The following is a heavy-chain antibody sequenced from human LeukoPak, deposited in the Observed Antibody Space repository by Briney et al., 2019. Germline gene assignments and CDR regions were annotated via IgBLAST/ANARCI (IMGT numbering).Heavy chain of an antibody. CDR3: ARGRAGYSSSSGSTLKYYYYYGMDV. CDR2: ISSSSSYI. J-gene: IGHJ6*02. CDR1: GLTFSSYS. D-gene: IGHD6-13*01. V-gene: IGHV3-21*01. Sequence: GGSLRLSCAASGLTFSSYSMNWVRQVPGKGLEWVSSISSSSSYIYYADSVKGRFTISRDNAKNSLYLQMNSLRAEDTAVYYCARGRAGYSSSSGSTLKYYYYYGMDVWGQGTTVTVSS.